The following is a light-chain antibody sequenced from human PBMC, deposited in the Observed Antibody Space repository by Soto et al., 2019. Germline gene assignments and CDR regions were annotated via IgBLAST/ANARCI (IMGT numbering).Light chain of an antibody. CDR1: QSISTW. J-gene: IGKJ4*01. V-gene: IGKV1-5*03. CDR2: KAS. CDR3: QQYNTYPLT. Sequence: DIQMTQSPSALSASVGDRVTITCRASQSISTWLAWYQQKPGKAPKLLIYKASSLEGGVPSRFSGSGSGTEFNITISSLQPDDFATYYCQQYNTYPLTFCGGTTVDTK.